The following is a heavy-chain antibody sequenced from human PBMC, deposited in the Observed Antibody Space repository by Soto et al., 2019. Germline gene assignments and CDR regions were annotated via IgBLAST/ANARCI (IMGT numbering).Heavy chain of an antibody. Sequence: QVQLQESGPGLVKPSQTLSLTCTVSGGSISSGGYYWSWIRQHPGKGLEWIGYIYYSGSTYYNPSLKSRLTISVDTSKNQFSLKLSSVTAADTAVYYCAGQGTDYYYGMDVWGQGTTVTVSS. J-gene: IGHJ6*02. CDR1: GGSISSGGYY. CDR3: AGQGTDYYYGMDV. CDR2: IYYSGST. V-gene: IGHV4-31*03. D-gene: IGHD3-10*01.